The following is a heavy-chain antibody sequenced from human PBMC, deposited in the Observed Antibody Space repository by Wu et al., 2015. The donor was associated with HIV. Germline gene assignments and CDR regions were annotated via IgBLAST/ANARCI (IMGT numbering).Heavy chain of an antibody. CDR3: ANRNRIGNMEAFDI. J-gene: IGHJ3*02. CDR2: INPSENRV. CDR1: GYTFTTYY. D-gene: IGHD1-1*01. V-gene: IGHV1-46*03. Sequence: QVQLVQSGAGVKKPGASVKVSCKASGYTFTTYYIHWVRQAPGQGPEWMGVINPSENRVSYAQRFQGRVTMTRDTSTSTVYMELSSLRSEDTAVYFCANRNRIGNMEAFDIWGQGTKVIVSS.